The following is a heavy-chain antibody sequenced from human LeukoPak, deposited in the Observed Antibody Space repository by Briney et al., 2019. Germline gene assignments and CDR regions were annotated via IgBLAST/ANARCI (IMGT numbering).Heavy chain of an antibody. J-gene: IGHJ4*02. V-gene: IGHV4-59*01. CDR1: GGSISSYY. CDR2: IYYSGST. D-gene: IGHD5-24*01. CDR3: ARGGVEGWLQLQEFDY. Sequence: SETLSLTCTVSGGSISSYYWSWIRQPPGKGLEWIGDIYYSGSTNYNPSLKSRVTISVDTSKNQFSLKLSSVTAADTAVYYCARGGVEGWLQLQEFDYWGQGTLVTVSS.